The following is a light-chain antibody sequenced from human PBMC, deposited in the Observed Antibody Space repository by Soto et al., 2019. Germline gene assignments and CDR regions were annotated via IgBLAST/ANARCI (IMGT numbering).Light chain of an antibody. Sequence: IVLTQCPATLSLSPGERSTLSCMASQSVTDNYLAWYQQKPGQAPRLVISGASSRTSGIPDRFSASGSGTDFPLTISRLEPEDFAVYYCQQYSRAPLTFGQGTKVDIK. CDR3: QQYSRAPLT. CDR1: QSVTDNY. J-gene: IGKJ1*01. V-gene: IGKV3-20*01. CDR2: GAS.